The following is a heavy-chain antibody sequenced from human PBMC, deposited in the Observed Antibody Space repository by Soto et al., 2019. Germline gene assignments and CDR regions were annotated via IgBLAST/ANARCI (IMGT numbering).Heavy chain of an antibody. J-gene: IGHJ4*02. V-gene: IGHV1-3*01. D-gene: IGHD1-20*01. CDR3: ARGITLPTPLDY. CDR2: INAGNGNT. Sequence: GASVKVSCKASGYTFTSYAMHLVRPAPGQRLEWMGWINAGNGNTKYSQKFQGRVTITRDTSASTAYMELSSLRSEDTAVYYCARGITLPTPLDYWGQGTLVTVSS. CDR1: GYTFTSYA.